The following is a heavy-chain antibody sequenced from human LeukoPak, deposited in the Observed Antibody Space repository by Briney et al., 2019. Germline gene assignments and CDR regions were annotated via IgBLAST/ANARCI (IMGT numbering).Heavy chain of an antibody. J-gene: IGHJ6*02. CDR1: GGTFSSYA. V-gene: IGHV7-4-1*02. CDR2: INTNTGNP. CDR3: ARDSGYDFRRYYYYGMDV. Sequence: ASVKVSCKASGGTFSSYAISWVRQAPGQGLEWMGWINTNTGNPTYAQGFTGRFVFSLDTSVSTAYLQISSLKAEDTAVYYCARDSGYDFRRYYYYGMDVWGQGTTVTVSS. D-gene: IGHD5-12*01.